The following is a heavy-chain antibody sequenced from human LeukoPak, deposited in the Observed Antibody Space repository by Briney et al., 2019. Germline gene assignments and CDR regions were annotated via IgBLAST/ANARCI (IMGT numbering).Heavy chain of an antibody. CDR2: IYHRGNT. CDR3: ARAPSGIATTGNYYYYYYMDV. J-gene: IGHJ6*03. D-gene: IGHD1-1*01. V-gene: IGHV4-38-2*01. Sequence: SDILSLTCGVSGYSIRSGYYWAWIRQSPGKGLEWIGSIYHRGNTLYNPYLKSRVTISVDTSKNHLSLELTSVTGADTAVYFCARAPSGIATTGNYYYYYYMDVWGKGTTVTVSS. CDR1: GYSIRSGYY.